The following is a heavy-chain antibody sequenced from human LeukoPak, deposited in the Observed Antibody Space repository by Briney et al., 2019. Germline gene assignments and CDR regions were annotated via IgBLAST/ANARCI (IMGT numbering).Heavy chain of an antibody. Sequence: SETLSLTCTVSGDSIISSSYYWGWIRQPPGKGLEWIGSIYYCGNTYYNPSLKSRVTISVDTSKNQFSLRLSSVTAADTAVYFCARGAVAGTGYFDYWGQGTLVTVSS. CDR1: GDSIISSSYY. J-gene: IGHJ4*02. CDR3: ARGAVAGTGYFDY. V-gene: IGHV4-39*01. D-gene: IGHD6-19*01. CDR2: IYYCGNT.